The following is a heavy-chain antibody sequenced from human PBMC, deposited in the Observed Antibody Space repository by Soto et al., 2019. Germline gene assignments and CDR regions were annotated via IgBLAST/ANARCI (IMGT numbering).Heavy chain of an antibody. V-gene: IGHV1-8*01. D-gene: IGHD3-16*01. CDR3: ARGNPFNYAGFDV. Sequence: QAHLEQSGAEVKRPGASVKVSCTASGDTFSDFDINWLRQASGQGPEWMGWMNAKSGDTFFAQRFQGKFNLPWDTSLSTAYMEVGSLASDDTAIYYCARGNPFNYAGFDVWGQGTTVAVSS. CDR1: GDTFSDFD. J-gene: IGHJ6*02. CDR2: MNAKSGDT.